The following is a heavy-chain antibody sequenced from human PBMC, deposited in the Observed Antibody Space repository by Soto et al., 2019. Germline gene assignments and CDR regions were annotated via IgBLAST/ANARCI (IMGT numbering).Heavy chain of an antibody. D-gene: IGHD4-4*01. V-gene: IGHV4-30-4*01. CDR2: IYYSGST. J-gene: IGHJ6*01. CDR3: SRAGTTGCYYYYGMDV. CDR1: DWSISGGYCS. Sequence: PSLTLSLTCPLADWSISGGYCSLSWLSKPPGKGLEWIGYIYYSGSTYYNPSLKSRVTISVDTSKNQFSLKLSSVTAADTAVYYCSRAGTTGCYYYYGMDVWGQGTSVTVPA.